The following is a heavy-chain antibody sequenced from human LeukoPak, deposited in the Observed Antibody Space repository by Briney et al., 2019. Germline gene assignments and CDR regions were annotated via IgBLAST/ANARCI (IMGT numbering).Heavy chain of an antibody. CDR1: GGSISSGGCY. J-gene: IGHJ4*02. D-gene: IGHD2-2*01. Sequence: PSETLSLTCTVSGGSISSGGCYWSWIRQHPGKGLEWIGYIYYSGSTYYNPSLKSRVTISVDTSKNQFSLKLSSVTAADTAVYYCARAWGKVPAADRYYFDYWGQGTLVTVSS. CDR3: ARAWGKVPAADRYYFDY. CDR2: IYYSGST. V-gene: IGHV4-31*03.